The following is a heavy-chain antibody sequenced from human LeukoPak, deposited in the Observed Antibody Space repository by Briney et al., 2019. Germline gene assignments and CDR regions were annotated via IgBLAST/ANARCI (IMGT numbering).Heavy chain of an antibody. CDR2: IYYAGRT. V-gene: IGHV4-59*08. D-gene: IGHD3-3*01. Sequence: TLTLTCTVSGDSINGFYWSWIRQPPGKGLEWVAYIYYAGRTTYNPSIKSRVTISVDPSTTQSSLKPTSPTGADTAVYYCARQGRFSYFGMDVWGPRTPVTVSS. J-gene: IGHJ6*02. CDR1: GDSINGFY. CDR3: ARQGRFSYFGMDV.